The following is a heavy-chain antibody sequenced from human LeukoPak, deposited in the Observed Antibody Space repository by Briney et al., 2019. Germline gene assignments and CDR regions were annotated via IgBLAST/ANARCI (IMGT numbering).Heavy chain of an antibody. J-gene: IGHJ6*04. Sequence: PVKVSCTASRYTFTSYGISWVRQAPGQGLEWMGWISAYNGNTNYAQKLQGRVTMTTDTSTGPAYMELRSLRSDAPAVYYCASGWGSGSYYKPYYYGMDVWGKGTTVTVSS. CDR3: ASGWGSGSYYKPYYYGMDV. D-gene: IGHD3-10*01. CDR1: RYTFTSYG. V-gene: IGHV1-18*04. CDR2: ISAYNGNT.